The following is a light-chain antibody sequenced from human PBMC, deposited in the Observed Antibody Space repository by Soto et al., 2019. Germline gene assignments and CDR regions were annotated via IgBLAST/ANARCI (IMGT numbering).Light chain of an antibody. V-gene: IGKV1-5*03. CDR3: QQYDSYWT. J-gene: IGKJ1*01. CDR2: KAS. CDR1: QTISIW. Sequence: DIQMTQSPSTMSASVGDRVTITCRASQTISIWLAWYQQKPGKAPKLLIYKASSLESGVPSRFSGSGSGTEFTLTISSLQPDDFATYYCQQYDSYWTFGQGTKVEIK.